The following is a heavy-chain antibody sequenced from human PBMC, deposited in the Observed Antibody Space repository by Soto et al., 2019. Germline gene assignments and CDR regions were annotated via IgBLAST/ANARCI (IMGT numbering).Heavy chain of an antibody. V-gene: IGHV4-30-4*01. Sequence: SETLSLTCTVSGGSINSGDYYWTWVRQPPWKGLEWIGNIFHSGSTYYTPPLQSRVTISLDTSKSHFSLKLSSVTPADTAVYYCARDRYYGSGTYYNFYSGMDVWGQGXTVTVSS. CDR1: GGSINSGDYY. CDR3: ARDRYYGSGTYYNFYSGMDV. D-gene: IGHD3-10*01. J-gene: IGHJ6*02. CDR2: IFHSGST.